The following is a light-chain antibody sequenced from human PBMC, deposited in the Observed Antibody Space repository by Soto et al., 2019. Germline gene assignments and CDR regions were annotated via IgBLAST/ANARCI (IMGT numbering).Light chain of an antibody. CDR1: SSDVGGYNY. Sequence: QSALTQPASVSGSPEQSITISCTGTSSDVGGYNYVSWCQQHPGKAPKLMIYEVSNRPSGVSNRFSGSKSGNTASLTISGLQAEDEADYYCSSYTSSSTYVFGTGTKVTVL. V-gene: IGLV2-14*01. J-gene: IGLJ1*01. CDR3: SSYTSSSTYV. CDR2: EVS.